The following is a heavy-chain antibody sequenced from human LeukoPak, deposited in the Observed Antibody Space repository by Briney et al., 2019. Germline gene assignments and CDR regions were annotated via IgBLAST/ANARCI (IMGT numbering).Heavy chain of an antibody. CDR1: GFTFSSYA. D-gene: IGHD1-26*01. CDR3: AKDKGGVGANLGGYFDY. CDR2: ISGSGGST. J-gene: IGHJ4*02. V-gene: IGHV3-23*01. Sequence: GGSLRLSCAASGFTFSSYAMSWVRQAPGKGLEWVSAISGSGGSTYYADSVKGRFTISRDNSKNTLYLQMNSLRAEDTAVYYCAKDKGGVGANLGGYFDYWGQGTLVTVSS.